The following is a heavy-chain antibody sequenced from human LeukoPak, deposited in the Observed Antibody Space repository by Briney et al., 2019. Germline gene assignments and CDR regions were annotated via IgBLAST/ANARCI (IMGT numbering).Heavy chain of an antibody. CDR2: INHSGST. V-gene: IGHV4-34*01. D-gene: IGHD4/OR15-4a*01. Sequence: ASETLSLTCAVYGGSFSGYYWSWIRQPPGKGLEWIGEINHSGSTNYNPSLKSRVTISVDTSKNQFSLKLSSVTAADTAVYYCARHMTIWGQGTLVTVSS. J-gene: IGHJ4*02. CDR1: GGSFSGYY. CDR3: ARHMTI.